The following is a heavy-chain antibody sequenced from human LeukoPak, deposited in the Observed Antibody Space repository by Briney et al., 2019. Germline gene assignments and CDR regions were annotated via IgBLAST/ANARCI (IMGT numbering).Heavy chain of an antibody. CDR1: GFTFSSYS. CDR3: GRGGSSTSCPFDY. Sequence: PGGSLRLSCAASGFTFSSYSMNWVRQAPGKGLEWVSSISSSSSYIYYADSVKGRFTISRDNAKNSLYLQMNSLRAEDTAVYYCGRGGSSTSCPFDYWGQGTLVTVSS. CDR2: ISSSSSYI. D-gene: IGHD2-2*01. J-gene: IGHJ4*02. V-gene: IGHV3-21*01.